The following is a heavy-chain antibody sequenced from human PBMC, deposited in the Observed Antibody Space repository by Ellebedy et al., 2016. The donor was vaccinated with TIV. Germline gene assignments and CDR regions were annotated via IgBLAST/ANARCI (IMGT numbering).Heavy chain of an antibody. CDR2: ISPDGRGT. CDR1: EFTFSSYW. J-gene: IGHJ4*02. V-gene: IGHV3-74*01. D-gene: IGHD5-18*01. CDR3: ATGPYSYGWGY. Sequence: GESLKISCAASEFTFSSYWIHWVRQTPGKGLVWVSRISPDGRGTSYADSVKGRFTISRDNAKNTMYLQMNSLRAEDTDVYYCATGPYSYGWGYWGQGTLVTVSS.